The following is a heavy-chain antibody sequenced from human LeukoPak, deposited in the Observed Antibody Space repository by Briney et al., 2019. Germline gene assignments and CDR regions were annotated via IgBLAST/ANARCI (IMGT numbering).Heavy chain of an antibody. J-gene: IGHJ5*02. D-gene: IGHD3-3*01. V-gene: IGHV3-13*04. CDR2: IGTAGDT. Sequence: GGSLRLSCVASGFTFSSYDMHWVRQAPGKGLEWVSAIGTAGDTYYPGSVKGRFTISRENAKNSLYLQMNSLRAGDTAVYYCARASGPASGFDPWGQGTLVTVSS. CDR1: GFTFSSYD. CDR3: ARASGPASGFDP.